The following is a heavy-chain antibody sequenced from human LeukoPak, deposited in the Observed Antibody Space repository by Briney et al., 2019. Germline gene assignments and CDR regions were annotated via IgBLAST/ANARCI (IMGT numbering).Heavy chain of an antibody. V-gene: IGHV4-38-2*01. Sequence: SETLSLTCAVSCYSISSGYYWGWIRQPPGKGLEWIGSIYHSGSTYYNLSLKSRVTISVDTSKNQFSLKLSSVTAADTAVYYCARSNYGYPDYWGQGTLVTVSS. J-gene: IGHJ4*02. D-gene: IGHD5-18*01. CDR1: CYSISSGYY. CDR2: IYHSGST. CDR3: ARSNYGYPDY.